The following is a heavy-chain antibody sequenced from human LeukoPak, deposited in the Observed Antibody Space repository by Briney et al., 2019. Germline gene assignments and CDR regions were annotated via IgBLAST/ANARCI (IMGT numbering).Heavy chain of an antibody. Sequence: GGSLRLSCAASGFTFSSYWRSWVRQAPGKGLEWVANIKQGGSEKYYVDSVKGRFTISRDNAKNSLYLQMNSLRAEDTAVYYCARTYCSSTSCYPNDYWGQGTLVTVSS. CDR3: ARTYCSSTSCYPNDY. D-gene: IGHD2-2*01. CDR1: GFTFSSYW. V-gene: IGHV3-7*01. CDR2: IKQGGSEK. J-gene: IGHJ4*02.